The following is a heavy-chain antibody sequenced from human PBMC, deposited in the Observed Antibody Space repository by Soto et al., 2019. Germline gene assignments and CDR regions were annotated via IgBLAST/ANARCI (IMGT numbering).Heavy chain of an antibody. Sequence: VQLVQSGAEVKKPGSSVKVSCKDSGGTFSTYSMFWVRQAPGQGLEWMGRIIPMLGVRNYAQRFQDRVTITADKSTATVHMELSSLRSEDTALYYWTIGSWSGEVFDIWGQGTMVSVSS. CDR3: TIGSWSGEVFDI. CDR2: IIPMLGVR. V-gene: IGHV1-69*02. D-gene: IGHD2-21*01. J-gene: IGHJ3*02. CDR1: GGTFSTYS.